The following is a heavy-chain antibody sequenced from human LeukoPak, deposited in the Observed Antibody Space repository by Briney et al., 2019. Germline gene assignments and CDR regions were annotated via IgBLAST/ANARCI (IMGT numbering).Heavy chain of an antibody. V-gene: IGHV3-74*01. Sequence: TGGSLRLSCAASGFTFSKDWMHWVRQAPGKGLVWVSRVNSDGSSTNYADSVKGRFTISRDNAKNTLYLQMNSLRAEDTAVYYCTREQIMDGPDALDIWVQGTMVTVSS. CDR2: VNSDGSST. D-gene: IGHD2-8*01. CDR1: GFTFSKDW. J-gene: IGHJ3*02. CDR3: TREQIMDGPDALDI.